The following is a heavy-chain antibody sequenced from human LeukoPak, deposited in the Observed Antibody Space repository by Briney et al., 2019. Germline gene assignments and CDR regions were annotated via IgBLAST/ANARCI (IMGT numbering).Heavy chain of an antibody. V-gene: IGHV1-2*02. D-gene: IGHD7-27*01. Sequence: ASVKVSCKTSGYTFTGYYMHWGRQAPGEGLEWMGWINLNSGGTNYAQKFQGRVTITRDTSISTAYMELSSLRSDATAVYYCARDVWGSLDYFDYWGQGTLVTVSS. CDR2: INLNSGGT. CDR1: GYTFTGYY. J-gene: IGHJ4*02. CDR3: ARDVWGSLDYFDY.